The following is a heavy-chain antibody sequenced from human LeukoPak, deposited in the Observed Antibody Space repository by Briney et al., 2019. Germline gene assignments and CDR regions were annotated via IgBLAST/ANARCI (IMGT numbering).Heavy chain of an antibody. Sequence: GASVKVSCKASGGTFSSYAISWVRQALGQGLEWMGRIIPIFGIANYAQKFQGRVTITADKSTSTAYMELSSLRSEDTAVYYCARADGYNLDHWGQGTLVAVSS. J-gene: IGHJ4*02. V-gene: IGHV1-69*04. CDR2: IIPIFGIA. CDR1: GGTFSSYA. D-gene: IGHD5-24*01. CDR3: ARADGYNLDH.